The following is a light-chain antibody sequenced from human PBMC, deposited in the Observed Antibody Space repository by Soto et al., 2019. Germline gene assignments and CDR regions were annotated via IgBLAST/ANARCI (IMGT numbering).Light chain of an antibody. V-gene: IGLV1-47*01. CDR1: SSNIGSNY. J-gene: IGLJ2*01. Sequence: QSVLTQPPSASGSPRQTVTISCSGSSSNIGSNYVYWYQQLLGTAPKPLIYRNNQRPSGVPDRFSGSKSGTSASLAISGLRSEDEADYYCAAWDDSLTHPVFGGGTKVTVL. CDR3: AAWDDSLTHPV. CDR2: RNN.